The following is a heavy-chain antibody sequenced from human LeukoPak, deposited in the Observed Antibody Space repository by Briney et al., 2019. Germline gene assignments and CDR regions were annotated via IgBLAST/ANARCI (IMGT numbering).Heavy chain of an antibody. CDR2: ISSSSSYI. CDR3: ASTPPPVYVWGSYRLDSFDI. D-gene: IGHD3-16*02. Sequence: PGGSLRLSCAASGFTFSSYSMNWVRQAPGKGLDWVSSISSSSSYIYYADSVKGRFTISRDNAKNSLYLQMNSLRAEDTAVYYCASTPPPVYVWGSYRLDSFDIWGQGTMVTVSS. CDR1: GFTFSSYS. J-gene: IGHJ3*02. V-gene: IGHV3-21*01.